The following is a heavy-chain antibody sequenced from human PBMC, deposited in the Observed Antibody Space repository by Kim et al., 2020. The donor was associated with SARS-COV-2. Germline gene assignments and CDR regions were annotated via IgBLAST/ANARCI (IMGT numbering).Heavy chain of an antibody. Sequence: SETLSLTCTVSGGSISSSSYYWGWIRQPPGKGLEWIGSIYYSGSTYYNPSLKSRVTISVDTSKNQFSLKLSSVTAADTAVYYCARVGIGYYDSSGYVDYWGQGTLVTVSS. CDR2: IYYSGST. CDR3: ARVGIGYYDSSGYVDY. V-gene: IGHV4-39*07. J-gene: IGHJ4*02. D-gene: IGHD3-22*01. CDR1: GGSISSSSYY.